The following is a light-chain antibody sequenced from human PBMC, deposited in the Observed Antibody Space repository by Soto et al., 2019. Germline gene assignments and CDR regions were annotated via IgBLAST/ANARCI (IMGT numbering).Light chain of an antibody. V-gene: IGLV2-23*02. Sequence: QSALTQPASVSGSPGQSITISCTGTSSDVGNYNLVSWYQQHPGRAPKLMIYEVTKRPSGVSDRFSGSKSGNTASLTISGLQAEDEADDYCCSYAGSGTLVFGAGTKLTVL. CDR2: EVT. J-gene: IGLJ2*01. CDR3: CSYAGSGTLV. CDR1: SSDVGNYNL.